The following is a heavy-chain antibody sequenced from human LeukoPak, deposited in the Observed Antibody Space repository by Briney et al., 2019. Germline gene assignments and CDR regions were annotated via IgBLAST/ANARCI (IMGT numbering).Heavy chain of an antibody. J-gene: IGHJ4*02. D-gene: IGHD3-10*01. CDR1: GGSFSGYY. CDR2: INHSGST. V-gene: IGHV4-34*01. CDR3: ARGPRPTYYYGSGSYRGSYYFDY. Sequence: SETLSLTCAVYGGSFSGYYWSWIRQPPGKGLEWIGEINHSGSTNYNPSLTSRVTISVDTSKNQFSLKLSSVTAADTAVYYCARGPRPTYYYGSGSYRGSYYFDYWGQGTLVTVSS.